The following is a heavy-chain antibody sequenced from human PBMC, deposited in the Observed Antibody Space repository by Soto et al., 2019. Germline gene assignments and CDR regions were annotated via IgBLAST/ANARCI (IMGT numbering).Heavy chain of an antibody. D-gene: IGHD2-15*01. CDR2: INPNSGGT. CDR1: GYTFTGYY. V-gene: IGHV1-2*02. Sequence: QEQLVQSGAEVKKPGASVKVSCKASGYTFTGYYLHWVRQAPGQGLEWIGWINPNSGGTEFAQKFRGGVTMDRDTSTSTAYMELSRLTSDDTAVYYCAGQGIEENTHVGFDIWGQGTMVTVSS. J-gene: IGHJ3*02. CDR3: AGQGIEENTHVGFDI.